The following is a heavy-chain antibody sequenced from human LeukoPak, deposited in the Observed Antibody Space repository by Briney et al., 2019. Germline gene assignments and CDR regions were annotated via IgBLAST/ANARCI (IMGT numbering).Heavy chain of an antibody. CDR2: IYPNSGGT. V-gene: IGHV1-2*02. J-gene: IGHJ6*03. CDR1: GYTFTGYD. Sequence: ASVKVSCKASGYTFTGYDMNWVRQAPGQGLEWMGWIYPNSGGTNYVQKFQGRVTMTRDTSISTAYMELSRLRSDDTAVYYCVRSRGLDYYGSGTDFDSYYYYMDVWGKGTTVTISS. CDR3: VRSRGLDYYGSGTDFDSYYYYMDV. D-gene: IGHD3-10*01.